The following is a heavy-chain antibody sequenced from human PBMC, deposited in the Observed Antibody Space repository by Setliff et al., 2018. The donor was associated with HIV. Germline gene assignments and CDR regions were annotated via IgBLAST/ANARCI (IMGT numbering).Heavy chain of an antibody. J-gene: IGHJ6*02. Sequence: GESLKISCAASGFTFSDSNMNWVRQTPGKGLEWLSHISNGSPTIYYADSVKGRFIISRDNAKNSLFLQMNSLRAEDTGVYYCARGGDVVRLHLEELSFFMDVWGQGTTVTVSS. CDR1: GFTFSDSN. CDR3: ARGGDVVRLHLEELSFFMDV. CDR2: ISNGSPTI. V-gene: IGHV3-48*04. D-gene: IGHD3-16*02.